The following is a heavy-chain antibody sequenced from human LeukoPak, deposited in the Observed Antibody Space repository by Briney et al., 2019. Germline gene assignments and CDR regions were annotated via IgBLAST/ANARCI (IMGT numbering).Heavy chain of an antibody. CDR2: INPSGGST. CDR1: GYTFTSYY. Sequence: ASVKVSCKASGYTFTSYYMHWVRQAPGQGLEWMGIINPSGGSTSYAQKFQGRVTMTRDTSTSTVYMELSSLRSEDTAVYYCARGRVRHPVKTIYGMDVWGQGTTVTVSS. CDR3: ARGRVRHPVKTIYGMDV. V-gene: IGHV1-46*01. D-gene: IGHD5-24*01. J-gene: IGHJ6*02.